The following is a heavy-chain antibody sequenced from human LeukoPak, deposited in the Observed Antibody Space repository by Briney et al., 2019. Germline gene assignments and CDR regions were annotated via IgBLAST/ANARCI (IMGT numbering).Heavy chain of an antibody. CDR3: ARITMVRGVIINHYMDV. CDR2: IYPGDSDT. V-gene: IGHV5-51*01. CDR1: GYSFTSYW. Sequence: GESLKISCKGSGYSFTSYWIGWVRQMLGKGLEWMGIIYPGDSDTRYSPSFQGQVTTSADKSISTAYLQWSSLKASDTAMCYCARITMVRGVIINHYMDVWGKGTTVTVSS. D-gene: IGHD3-10*01. J-gene: IGHJ6*03.